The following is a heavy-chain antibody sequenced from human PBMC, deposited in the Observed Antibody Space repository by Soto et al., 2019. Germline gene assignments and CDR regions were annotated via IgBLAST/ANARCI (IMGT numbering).Heavy chain of an antibody. CDR1: GFTVSSNY. Sequence: EVQLVESGGGLVQPGGSLRLSCAASGFTVSSNYMTWVRQAPGKGLEYVSAISGNGGSTYYANSVKGRFTISRDNSKNTLYLQMGSLRAEDMAVYYCARGFGWLDYWGQGTLVTVSS. V-gene: IGHV3-64*01. CDR2: ISGNGGST. CDR3: ARGFGWLDY. J-gene: IGHJ4*02. D-gene: IGHD6-19*01.